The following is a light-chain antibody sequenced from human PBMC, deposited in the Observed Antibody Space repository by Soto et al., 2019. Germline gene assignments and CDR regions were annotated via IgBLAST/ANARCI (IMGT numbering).Light chain of an antibody. J-gene: IGKJ4*01. CDR2: DAS. Sequence: TQSPGTLSLSPGQRATLSCRASESISRDYLAWYQQKPGRAPKFLIYDASSLESGVPSRFSGSGSGTEFTLTISNLQPDDFATYYCQQYDNYPLTFGGGTKVEI. V-gene: IGKV1-5*01. CDR3: QQYDNYPLT. CDR1: ESISRDY.